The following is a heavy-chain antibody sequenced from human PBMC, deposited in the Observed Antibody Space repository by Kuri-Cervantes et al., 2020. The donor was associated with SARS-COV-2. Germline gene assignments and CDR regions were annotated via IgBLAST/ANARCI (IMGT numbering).Heavy chain of an antibody. Sequence: SETLSLTCTVSGDSISDHYWSWIRQPPGKGPEWIGCIHYSGSTDYNPSLKSRVTISIDTSKNQFSLKLSSVTAADTAVYYCVRELVVKGYYYYMDVWGKGTTVTVSS. V-gene: IGHV4-59*11. D-gene: IGHD2-2*01. CDR1: GDSISDHY. CDR2: IHYSGST. J-gene: IGHJ6*03. CDR3: VRELVVKGYYYYMDV.